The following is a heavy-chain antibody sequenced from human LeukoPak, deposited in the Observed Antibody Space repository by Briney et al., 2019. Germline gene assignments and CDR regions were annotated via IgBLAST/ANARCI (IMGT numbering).Heavy chain of an antibody. J-gene: IGHJ4*02. D-gene: IGHD6-13*01. CDR3: ARSATAGTRANDY. V-gene: IGHV4-34*01. CDR1: GGSFSGYY. CDR2: INHSGST. Sequence: PSETLSLTCAVYGGSFSGYYWSWIRQPPGKGLEWIGEINHSGSTNYNPSLKSRVTISVDTSKNQFSLKLSSVTAADTAVYYCARSATAGTRANDYWGQGTLVTVSS.